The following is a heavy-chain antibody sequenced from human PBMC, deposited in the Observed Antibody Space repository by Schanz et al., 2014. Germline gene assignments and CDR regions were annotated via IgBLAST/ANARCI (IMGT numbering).Heavy chain of an antibody. CDR3: ARWFLIRGVILDS. J-gene: IGHJ4*02. CDR2: INGDGSRT. Sequence: EVQLVESGGGLVQPGGSLRLSCTASGFTFSSYWMHWVRQVPGKGLVWVSRINGDGSRTAYADSVKGRFTISRDNSRDTVYLQMNSLRADDTAMYYCARWFLIRGVILDSWGQGTLVTVSS. CDR1: GFTFSSYW. D-gene: IGHD3-10*01. V-gene: IGHV3-74*02.